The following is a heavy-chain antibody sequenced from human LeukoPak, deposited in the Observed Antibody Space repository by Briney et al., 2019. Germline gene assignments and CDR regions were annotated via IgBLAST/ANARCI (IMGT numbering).Heavy chain of an antibody. D-gene: IGHD4-17*01. J-gene: IGHJ4*02. CDR2: ISSSSSTI. Sequence: GGSLRLSCAASGFTFSSYSMNWVRQAPGKGLEWVSYISSSSSTIYYADSVKGRFTISRDNAKNSLYLQMNSLRAEDTAVYYCARDFLSYTGVTNYWGQGTLVTVSS. CDR1: GFTFSSYS. CDR3: ARDFLSYTGVTNY. V-gene: IGHV3-48*01.